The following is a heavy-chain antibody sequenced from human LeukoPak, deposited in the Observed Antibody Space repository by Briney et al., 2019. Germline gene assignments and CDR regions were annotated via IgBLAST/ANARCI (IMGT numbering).Heavy chain of an antibody. CDR1: GFIFDDYG. CDR3: ARVANYDILTGYDY. J-gene: IGHJ4*02. CDR2: INWNGGST. D-gene: IGHD3-9*01. Sequence: GGSLRLSCAASGFIFDDYGMSWGRQAPGKGLEWVSGINWNGGSTGYADSVKGRFTISRDNAKNSLYLQMNSLRAEDTALYYCARVANYDILTGYDYWGQGTLVTVSS. V-gene: IGHV3-20*04.